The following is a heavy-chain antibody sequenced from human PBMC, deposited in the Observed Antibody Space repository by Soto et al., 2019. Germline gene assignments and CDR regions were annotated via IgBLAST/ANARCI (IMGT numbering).Heavy chain of an antibody. CDR1: GFTFSSYA. Sequence: EVQLLESGGGLVQPGGSLRLSCAASGFTFSSYAMSWVRQAPGKGLEWVSAISGSGGSTYYADSVKGRFTISRDNSKNTLYLQMNSLRAEDTAVYYCARGVDGYYYYYGMDVWGQGTTVTVSS. J-gene: IGHJ6*02. CDR2: ISGSGGST. D-gene: IGHD2-15*01. CDR3: ARGVDGYYYYYGMDV. V-gene: IGHV3-23*01.